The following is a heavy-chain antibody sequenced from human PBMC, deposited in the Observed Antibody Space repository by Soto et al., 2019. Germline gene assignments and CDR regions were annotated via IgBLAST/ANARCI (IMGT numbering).Heavy chain of an antibody. V-gene: IGHV3-23*01. CDR2: IGGSGGSI. CDR3: AKERIGDYGMDV. Sequence: PGGSLRLSCAASGFTFSSYTMTWVRQAPGKGLEWVSTIGGSGGSIFYADSVKGRFTISRDNSKNTLYLQMNSLGAEDTAVYYCAKERIGDYGMDVWGQGTTVTVSS. CDR1: GFTFSSYT. J-gene: IGHJ6*02. D-gene: IGHD1-26*01.